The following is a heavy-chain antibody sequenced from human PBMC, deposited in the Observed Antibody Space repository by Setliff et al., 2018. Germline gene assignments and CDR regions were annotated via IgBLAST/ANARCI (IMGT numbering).Heavy chain of an antibody. J-gene: IGHJ4*02. D-gene: IGHD4-17*01. V-gene: IGHV1-18*04. Sequence: ASVKVSCKTSGYTFTAYYIYWVRQAPGQGLEWMGWISAYNGYIVYAQKFQGRVTITRDTSATTACMELSSLRSEDSAVYYCARGAHYGDYIDDYWGQGTLVTVSS. CDR3: ARGAHYGDYIDDY. CDR1: GYTFTAYY. CDR2: ISAYNGYI.